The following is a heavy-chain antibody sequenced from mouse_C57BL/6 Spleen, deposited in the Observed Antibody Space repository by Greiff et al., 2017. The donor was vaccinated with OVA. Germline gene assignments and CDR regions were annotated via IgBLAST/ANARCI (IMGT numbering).Heavy chain of an antibody. D-gene: IGHD2-4*01. V-gene: IGHV5-6*01. CDR1: GFTFSSYG. Sequence: EVQLVESGGDLVKPGGSLKLSCAASGFTFSSYGMSWVRQTPDKRLEWVATISSGGSYTYYPDSVKGRFTISRDNAKNTLYLQMSSLKSEDTAMYYCARGNYDGAMDYWGQGTSVTVSS. CDR3: ARGNYDGAMDY. J-gene: IGHJ4*01. CDR2: ISSGGSYT.